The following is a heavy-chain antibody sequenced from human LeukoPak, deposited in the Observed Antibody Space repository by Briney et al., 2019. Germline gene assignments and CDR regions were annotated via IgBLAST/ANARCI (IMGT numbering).Heavy chain of an antibody. CDR1: GFTFSSYA. D-gene: IGHD3-22*01. CDR3: AKGVSSGYYHTLFDY. J-gene: IGHJ4*02. V-gene: IGHV3-23*01. Sequence: GGSLRLSYAASGFTFSSYAMSWVRQAPGKGLEWVSAISGSGGSTYYADSVKGRFTISRDNSKNTLYLQMNSLRAEDTAVYYCAKGVSSGYYHTLFDYWGQGTLVTVSS. CDR2: ISGSGGST.